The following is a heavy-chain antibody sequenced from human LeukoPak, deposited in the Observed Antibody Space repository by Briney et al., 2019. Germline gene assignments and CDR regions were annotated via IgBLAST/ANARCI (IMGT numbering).Heavy chain of an antibody. Sequence: GGSLRLSCAASGFTFNSYWMSWVRQAPGKGLEWVANIKQDGSEKYSVDSVKGRFTISRDNSKNSLYLQMNSLRAEDTAVYYCARVAVGAEYYYYHMDVWGKGTTVTVSS. CDR2: IKQDGSEK. CDR3: ARVAVGAEYYYYHMDV. D-gene: IGHD1-26*01. CDR1: GFTFNSYW. J-gene: IGHJ6*03. V-gene: IGHV3-7*01.